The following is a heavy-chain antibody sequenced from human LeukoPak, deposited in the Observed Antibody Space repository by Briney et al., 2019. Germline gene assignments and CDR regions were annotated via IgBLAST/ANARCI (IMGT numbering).Heavy chain of an antibody. D-gene: IGHD6-19*01. J-gene: IGHJ4*02. CDR1: GGTFSSYV. V-gene: IGHV1-69*06. CDR2: IIPIFGTA. Sequence: SVKVSCKASGGTFSSYVINWVRQAPGQGLEWMGGIIPIFGTANYAQKFQGRVTITADKSTSTAYMELSSLRSEDTAVYYCAREGVVEGAVAATWYFDYWGQGTLVTVSS. CDR3: AREGVVEGAVAATWYFDY.